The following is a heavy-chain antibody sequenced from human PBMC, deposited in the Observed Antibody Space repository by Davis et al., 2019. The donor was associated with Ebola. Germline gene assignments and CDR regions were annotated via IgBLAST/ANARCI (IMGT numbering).Heavy chain of an antibody. Sequence: GESLKIFCSVSGFMFSAYAMYWVRQAPGKGLQYVAGISSNGGTTHYADSVRGRFSISRDNSKNTLYLQMSSLRVDDTSVYFCVKGSVTTTVVAYFDSWGQGTLVTVSS. CDR1: GFMFSAYA. CDR3: VKGSVTTTVVAYFDS. J-gene: IGHJ4*02. CDR2: ISSNGGTT. D-gene: IGHD3-10*01. V-gene: IGHV3-64D*06.